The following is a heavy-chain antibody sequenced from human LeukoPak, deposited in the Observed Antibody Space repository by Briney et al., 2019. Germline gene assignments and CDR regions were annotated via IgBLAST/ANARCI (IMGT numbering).Heavy chain of an antibody. Sequence: GASVKVSCKASGGTFSSYAISWVRQAPGQGLEWMGGINPIFGTANYAQKFQGRVTITTDESTSTAYMELSSLRSEDTAVYYCARDCSGGSCYANNWFDPWGQGTLVTVSS. D-gene: IGHD2-15*01. CDR3: ARDCSGGSCYANNWFDP. CDR2: INPIFGTA. CDR1: GGTFSSYA. V-gene: IGHV1-69*05. J-gene: IGHJ5*02.